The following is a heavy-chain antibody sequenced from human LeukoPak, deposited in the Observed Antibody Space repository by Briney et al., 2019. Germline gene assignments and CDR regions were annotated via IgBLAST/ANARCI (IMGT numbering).Heavy chain of an antibody. D-gene: IGHD2-2*02. J-gene: IGHJ3*02. Sequence: ASVKVSCKASGYTFTSYGISWVRQAPGQGLEWMGWISAYSGNTNYAQKLQGRVTMTTDTSTSTAYMKLRSLRSDDTAVYYCARDHSVGSGYCSITSCYKGGAFDIWGQGTMVTVSS. CDR3: ARDHSVGSGYCSITSCYKGGAFDI. CDR1: GYTFTSYG. CDR2: ISAYSGNT. V-gene: IGHV1-18*01.